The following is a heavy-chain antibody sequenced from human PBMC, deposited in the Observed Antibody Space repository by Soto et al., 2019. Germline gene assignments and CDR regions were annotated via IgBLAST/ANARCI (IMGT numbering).Heavy chain of an antibody. CDR1: GYTFTSSG. CDR2: ISAYNGNT. J-gene: IGHJ5*02. V-gene: IGHV1-18*01. CDR3: AIRISLAGPRNLFAP. Sequence: GASVKVSCKASGYTFTSSGISWVRQAPGQGLEWMGWISAYNGNTNYAQKLQGRVTMTTDTSTSTAYMELRSLRSDDTAVYYCAIRISLAGPRNLFAPWGQGTLVSVSA. D-gene: IGHD6-19*01.